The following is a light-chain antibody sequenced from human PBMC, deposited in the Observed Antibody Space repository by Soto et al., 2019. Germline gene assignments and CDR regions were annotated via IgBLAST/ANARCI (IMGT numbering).Light chain of an antibody. CDR1: SSNIGSNH. Sequence: QSVLTQPPSASGTPGQRVTISCSGSSSNIGSNHVYWYQQFPGMAPKLLMYRSDQRPTGVPDRFSGSKSGTSASLAISGLRSDDEAAYYCSARDDILSGVVFGGATKLTVL. CDR2: RSD. CDR3: SARDDILSGVV. J-gene: IGLJ2*01. V-gene: IGLV1-47*01.